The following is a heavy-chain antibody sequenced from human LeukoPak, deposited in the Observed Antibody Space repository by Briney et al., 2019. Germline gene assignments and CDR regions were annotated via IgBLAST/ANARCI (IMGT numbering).Heavy chain of an antibody. D-gene: IGHD4-11*01. Sequence: GASVKLSFKASVYTFSVNYIHWLRHAPGQGLEWMGWIDANNGDTKSAQKFQGRVTMSRDTSISTAYMDLSSLSPDDAAVYYCARDPSSVTLYFFDYWGQGTLVTVSS. J-gene: IGHJ4*02. CDR3: ARDPSSVTLYFFDY. V-gene: IGHV1-2*02. CDR1: VYTFSVNY. CDR2: IDANNGDT.